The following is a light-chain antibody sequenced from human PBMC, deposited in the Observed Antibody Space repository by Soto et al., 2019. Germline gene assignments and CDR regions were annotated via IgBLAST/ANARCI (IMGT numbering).Light chain of an antibody. V-gene: IGLV1-51*01. CDR1: SSNIGNTY. J-gene: IGLJ2*01. CDR2: DNN. CDR3: ATWDRNLSVRL. Sequence: QSVLTQPPSVSAAPGQTVTISCSGISSNIGNTYVSWFQQLPGTAPKLLIYDNNKRPSGIPDRFSGSKSGTSATLGITGLQTGDAADYYCATWDRNLSVRLFGGGTKLTVL.